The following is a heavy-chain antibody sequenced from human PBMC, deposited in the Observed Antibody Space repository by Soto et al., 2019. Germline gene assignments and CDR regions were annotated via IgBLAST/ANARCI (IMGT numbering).Heavy chain of an antibody. CDR1: GGSISSSSYY. CDR2: IYYSGST. V-gene: IGHV4-39*07. CDR3: ARVFGFGGMDV. Sequence: LSLTCTVSGGSISSSSYYWSWIRQPPGKGLEWIGSIYYSGSTYYNPSLKSRVTISVDTSKNQFSLKLSSVTAADTAVYYCARVFGFGGMDVWGQGPTVTVSS. J-gene: IGHJ6*02. D-gene: IGHD3-10*01.